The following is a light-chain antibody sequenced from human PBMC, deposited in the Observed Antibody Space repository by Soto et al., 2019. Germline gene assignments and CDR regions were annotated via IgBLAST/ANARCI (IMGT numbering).Light chain of an antibody. CDR3: HQRQSWPRT. Sequence: EIVLTQSPGPPFSVPGDRVTPSRRASQYINTRLAWYQHRPGQAPRLLIYQTSLRAAGIPARFSASGSGTDFTLTISDVQPEDFALYYCHQRQSWPRTFGQGTKVDIK. V-gene: IGKV3-11*01. CDR1: QYINTR. J-gene: IGKJ1*01. CDR2: QTS.